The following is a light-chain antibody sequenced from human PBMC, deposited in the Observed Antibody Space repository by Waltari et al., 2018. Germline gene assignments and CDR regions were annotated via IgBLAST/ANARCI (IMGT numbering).Light chain of an antibody. CDR2: DGN. Sequence: QSALTQPASVSGSPGQSITISSTGPRSNIGRYSYVSWYQHHPGKAPKRMIFDGNERPSGVSNRFSGSKSGNAASLTISGLQAEDEAHYYCSSYTTTSTYVFGTGTKVTVL. V-gene: IGLV2-14*03. CDR1: RSNIGRYSY. CDR3: SSYTTTSTYV. J-gene: IGLJ1*01.